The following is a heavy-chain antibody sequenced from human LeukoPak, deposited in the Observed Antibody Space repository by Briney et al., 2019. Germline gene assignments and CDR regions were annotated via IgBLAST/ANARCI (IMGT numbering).Heavy chain of an antibody. D-gene: IGHD3-22*01. J-gene: IGHJ3*02. CDR3: ARSQSEYYYDSSGYQTRGDAFDI. V-gene: IGHV4-30-2*01. Sequence: SETLSLTCTVSGGSISSGGYYWSWIRQPPGKGLEWIGYIYHSGSTYYNPSLKSRVTISVDRSKNQFSLKLSSVTAADTAVYYCARSQSEYYYDSSGYQTRGDAFDIWGQGTMVTVSS. CDR2: IYHSGST. CDR1: GGSISSGGYY.